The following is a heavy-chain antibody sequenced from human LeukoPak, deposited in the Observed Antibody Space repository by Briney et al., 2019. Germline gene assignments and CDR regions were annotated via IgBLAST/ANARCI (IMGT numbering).Heavy chain of an antibody. D-gene: IGHD2-21*01. CDR2: ISFDETKK. J-gene: IGHJ4*02. V-gene: IGHV3-30*03. CDR3: ARMKVIKGASLDY. CDR1: GFTFSSYG. Sequence: PGRSLRLSCAASGFTFSSYGMHWVRQAPGKGLEWVAVISFDETKKYYADSVKGRFTISRDNSNNTLFLQMNSVKTEDTAVYFCARMKVIKGASLDYWGQGSLVTVSS.